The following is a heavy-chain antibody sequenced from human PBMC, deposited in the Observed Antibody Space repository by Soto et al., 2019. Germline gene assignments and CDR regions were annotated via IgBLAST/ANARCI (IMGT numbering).Heavy chain of an antibody. CDR1: GGSISSGGYY. D-gene: IGHD5-12*01. J-gene: IGHJ4*02. CDR3: ARGIVATIYIPDY. CDR2: IYYSGST. V-gene: IGHV4-31*03. Sequence: QVQLQESGPGLVKPSQTLSLTCTVSGGSISSGGYYWSWIRQHPGKGLEWIGYIYYSGSTYYNPSLKRRVTISVDTYKNQFSLKLSSVTAAYTAVYYCARGIVATIYIPDYWGQGTLVTVSS.